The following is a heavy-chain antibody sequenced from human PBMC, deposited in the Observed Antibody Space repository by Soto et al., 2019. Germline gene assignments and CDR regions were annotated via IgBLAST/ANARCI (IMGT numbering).Heavy chain of an antibody. Sequence: QVQLVQSGAEVKKPGASVKVSCKASGYTFTSYYMHWVRQAPGQGLEWMGIINPSGGSTSYAQKFQGRVTMTRDTSTRTVYMELSSLRSEDTAVYYCASNVDAPGFDPWGQGTLVTVSS. D-gene: IGHD2-8*01. J-gene: IGHJ5*02. V-gene: IGHV1-46*01. CDR2: INPSGGST. CDR3: ASNVDAPGFDP. CDR1: GYTFTSYY.